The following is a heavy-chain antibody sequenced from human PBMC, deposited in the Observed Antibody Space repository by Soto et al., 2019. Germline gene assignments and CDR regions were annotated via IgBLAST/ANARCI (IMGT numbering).Heavy chain of an antibody. J-gene: IGHJ4*02. D-gene: IGHD1-26*01. CDR1: GFTFNNYD. CDR2: ISSDGSTK. V-gene: IGHV3-30*18. CDR3: AKLGSSGSHWSYFDY. Sequence: QVQLVESGGGVVQPGRSLRLSCAASGFTFNNYDMHWVRQAPGKGLDWVAFISSDGSTKYYADSVKGRFTISRDSSKYTLYLQMNSLRAEDTAMYYCAKLGSSGSHWSYFDYWGQGTLVTVSS.